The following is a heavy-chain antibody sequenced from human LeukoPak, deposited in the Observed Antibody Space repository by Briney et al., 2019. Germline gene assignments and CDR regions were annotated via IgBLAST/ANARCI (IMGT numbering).Heavy chain of an antibody. CDR3: ARPPRGYSATFDF. V-gene: IGHV1-46*01. CDR1: GYRFTSNY. J-gene: IGHJ3*01. CDR2: INPTEGTT. Sequence: ASVKLSCKASGYRFTSNYIHWVRQAPGQGLEWVGIINPTEGTTTYAGKFQGRVTMTRDTSTSTVYMELSSLRSEDTAVYYCARPPRGYSATFDFWGQGTVVTASS. D-gene: IGHD1-26*01.